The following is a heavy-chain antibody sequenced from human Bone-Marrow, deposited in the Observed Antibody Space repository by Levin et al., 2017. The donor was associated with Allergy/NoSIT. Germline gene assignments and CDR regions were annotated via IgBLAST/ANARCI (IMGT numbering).Heavy chain of an antibody. CDR3: ARGGFRGWFDP. V-gene: IGHV3-7*01. J-gene: IGHJ5*02. CDR2: IKQDGSET. Sequence: SGGSLRLSCAASGFTFNSYWMSWVRQAPGKGLEWVANIKQDGSETYYVGSVKGRFTISRDNANNLLYVQMNSLRAEDTAVYYCARGGFRGWFDPWGQGTLVTVSS. CDR1: GFTFNSYW.